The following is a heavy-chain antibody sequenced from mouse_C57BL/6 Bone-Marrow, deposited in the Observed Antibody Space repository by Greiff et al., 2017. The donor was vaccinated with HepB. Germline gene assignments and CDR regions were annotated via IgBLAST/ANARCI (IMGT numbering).Heavy chain of an antibody. J-gene: IGHJ1*03. CDR2: ISYSGST. V-gene: IGHV3-8*01. D-gene: IGHD2-4*01. CDR3: ARYKDYDDVYWYFDV. CDR1: GYSITSDY. Sequence: DVKLVESGPGLAKPSQTLSLTCSVTGYSITSDYWNWIRKFPGNKLEYMGYISYSGSTYYNPSLKSRISITRDTSKNQYYLQLNSVTTEDTATYYCARYKDYDDVYWYFDVWGTGTTVTVSS.